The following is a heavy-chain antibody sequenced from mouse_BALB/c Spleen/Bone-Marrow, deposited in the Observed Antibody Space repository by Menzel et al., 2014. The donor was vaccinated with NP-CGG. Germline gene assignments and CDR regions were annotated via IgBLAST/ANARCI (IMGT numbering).Heavy chain of an antibody. CDR2: ISYSGST. CDR3: ARSGSSGYHYYAMDY. D-gene: IGHD3-1*01. Sequence: EVQRVESGPSLVKPSQTLSLTCSVTGDSITSGYWNWIRKFPGNKLEYMGYISYSGSTYYNPSPKSRISITRDTSKNLYYLQLNSVTTKDTATYYCARSGSSGYHYYAMDYWGQGTSVTVSS. V-gene: IGHV3-8*02. CDR1: GDSITSGY. J-gene: IGHJ4*01.